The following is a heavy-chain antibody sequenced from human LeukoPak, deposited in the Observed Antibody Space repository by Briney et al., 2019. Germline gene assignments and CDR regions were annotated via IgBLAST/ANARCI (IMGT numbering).Heavy chain of an antibody. Sequence: PGGSLRLSCAASGFTFNSYGMHWVRQAPGRGLEWVAVMWYDGSNKYYADSVKGRFTISRDDSKNTLYLQMNSLRAEDTAMYYCAKESGSRSYGAYFPHWGQGTLVTVSS. V-gene: IGHV3-33*03. CDR3: AKESGSRSYGAYFPH. CDR1: GFTFNSYG. D-gene: IGHD6-13*01. CDR2: MWYDGSNK. J-gene: IGHJ1*01.